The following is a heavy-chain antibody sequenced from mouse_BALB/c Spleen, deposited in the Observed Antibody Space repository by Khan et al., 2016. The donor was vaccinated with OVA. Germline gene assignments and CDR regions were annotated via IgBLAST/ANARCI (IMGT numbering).Heavy chain of an antibody. V-gene: IGHV3-2*02. CDR2: ISYSGST. Sequence: EVKLLESGPGLVKPSQSLSLTCTVTGYSITSGYGWNWIRQFPGNKLEWMGYISYSGSTNYNPSPKSRISITRDTSKNQFFLQLNSVTTEDTATYYCARTARIKYWGHGTTLTVSS. D-gene: IGHD1-2*01. CDR3: ARTARIKY. CDR1: GYSITSGYG. J-gene: IGHJ2*01.